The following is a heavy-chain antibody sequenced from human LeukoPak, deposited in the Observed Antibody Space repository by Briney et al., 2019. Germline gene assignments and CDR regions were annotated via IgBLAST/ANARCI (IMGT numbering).Heavy chain of an antibody. J-gene: IGHJ6*02. V-gene: IGHV3-74*01. CDR2: INSDGSIT. D-gene: IGHD5-18*01. CDR3: ARDAVDTANAV. CDR1: GFTFTTYW. Sequence: TGGSQRLSCAVSGFTFTTYWMHWVHQAPGKGLVWVSHINSDGSITSYADSVKGRFTISRDNAKNTLYLQMNSLRAEDTAVYYCARDAVDTANAVWGQGTTVTVSS.